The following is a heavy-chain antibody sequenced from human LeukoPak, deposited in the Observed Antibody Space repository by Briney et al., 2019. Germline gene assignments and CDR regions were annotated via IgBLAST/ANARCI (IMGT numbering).Heavy chain of an antibody. J-gene: IGHJ4*02. CDR1: GGSRSTTY. D-gene: IGHD5-12*01. Sequence: SETLSLTCTVSGGSRSTTYWSWLRQPPGMGLEWVGYISNGGSTNYNPSLRSRVTISIDTSKNQFSLNLNSVTAADTAVYYCARGSGYDSLNYWGQGTLVTVSS. CDR2: ISNGGST. V-gene: IGHV4-59*01. CDR3: ARGSGYDSLNY.